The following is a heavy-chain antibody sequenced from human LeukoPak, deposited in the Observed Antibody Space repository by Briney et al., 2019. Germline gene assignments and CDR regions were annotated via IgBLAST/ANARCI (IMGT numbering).Heavy chain of an antibody. CDR1: GYTFTSYD. D-gene: IGHD2-2*01. Sequence: ASVKVSCKASGYTFTSYDINWVRQATGQGLEWMGWMNPNSGNTGYAQKFQGRVTMTRDTSISTAYMELSRLRSDDTAVYYCARSRVPAAIGTLGYWGQGTLVTVSS. CDR3: ARSRVPAAIGTLGY. J-gene: IGHJ4*02. V-gene: IGHV1-8*01. CDR2: MNPNSGNT.